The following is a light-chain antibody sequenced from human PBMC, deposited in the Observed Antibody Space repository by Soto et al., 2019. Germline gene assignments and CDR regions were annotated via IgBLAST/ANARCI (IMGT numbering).Light chain of an antibody. Sequence: DIQMTQSPSTLSASVGDRVTITCRASQSISSWLAWYQQKPGKAPKLLIYDASSLVSRVPSTFSGSGSGTEFTLTISSLEPDDFESYYWQHYNSYPWTFGQGTKVDIK. J-gene: IGKJ1*01. CDR1: QSISSW. CDR3: QHYNSYPWT. V-gene: IGKV1-5*01. CDR2: DAS.